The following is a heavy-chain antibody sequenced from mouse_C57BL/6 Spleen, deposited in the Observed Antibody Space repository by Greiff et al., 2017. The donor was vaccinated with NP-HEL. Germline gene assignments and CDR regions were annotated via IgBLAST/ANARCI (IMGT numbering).Heavy chain of an antibody. CDR3: ARDRGTTVPFDY. J-gene: IGHJ2*01. D-gene: IGHD1-1*01. Sequence: EVQRVESGGGLVKPGGSLKLSCAASGFTFSSYAMSWVRQTPEKRLEWVATISDGGSYTYYPDNVKGRFPISRDNAKNNLYLQMSHLKSEDTAMYYCARDRGTTVPFDYWGQGTTLTVSS. CDR2: ISDGGSYT. CDR1: GFTFSSYA. V-gene: IGHV5-4*01.